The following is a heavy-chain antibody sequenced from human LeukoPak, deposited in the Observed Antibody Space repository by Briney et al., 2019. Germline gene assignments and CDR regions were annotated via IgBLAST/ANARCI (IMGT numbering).Heavy chain of an antibody. Sequence: PGGSLRLSCAPSGFTFSSYAMSWDRQAPGKGLEWVSCISGSGGSTYYADSVQGRFTISRDNSKNTLYLQMNSLRAEDTAVYYCARHNAQQLVLDYWGQGTLVTVSS. CDR2: ISGSGGST. V-gene: IGHV3-23*01. CDR1: GFTFSSYA. CDR3: ARHNAQQLVLDY. J-gene: IGHJ4*02. D-gene: IGHD6-13*01.